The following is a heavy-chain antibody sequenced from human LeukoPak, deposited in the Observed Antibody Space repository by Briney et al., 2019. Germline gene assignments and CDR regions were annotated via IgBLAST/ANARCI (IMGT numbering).Heavy chain of an antibody. D-gene: IGHD3-3*01. CDR3: ARWGTILRGPRGYFNY. V-gene: IGHV3-7*01. CDR1: GFTFSSYW. CDR2: IKQDGSEK. J-gene: IGHJ4*02. Sequence: GGSLRLSCAASGFTFSSYWMSRVRQAPGKGLEWVANIKQDGSEKYYVDSVKGRFTISRDNAKNSLYLQMNSLRAEDTAVYYCARWGTILRGPRGYFNYWGQGTLVTVSS.